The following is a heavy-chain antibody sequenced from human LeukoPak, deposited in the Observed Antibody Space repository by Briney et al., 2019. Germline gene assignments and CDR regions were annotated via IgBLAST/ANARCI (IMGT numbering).Heavy chain of an antibody. D-gene: IGHD3-22*01. CDR1: GFTFSTSG. Sequence: GGSLRLSCVASGFTFSTSGMHWVRQSPGKGLDWVAFIRNDGNKYNYAESVKGRFTISRDNSKNTLYLQMDSLRAEDTAVYYCARGVGNYRYYFDSWGQGTLVTVSS. V-gene: IGHV3-30*02. CDR3: ARGVGNYRYYFDS. J-gene: IGHJ4*02. CDR2: IRNDGNKY.